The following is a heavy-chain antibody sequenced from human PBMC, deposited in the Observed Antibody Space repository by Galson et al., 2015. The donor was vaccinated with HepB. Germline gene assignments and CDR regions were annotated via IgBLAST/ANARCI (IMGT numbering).Heavy chain of an antibody. CDR1: GFSLSTHREA. CDR3: AHTHRVAGPNEGEFFDF. D-gene: IGHD2-15*01. Sequence: PALVKPTQTLTLTCIFSGFSLSTHREAVGWIRQSPGKALEWLVILYWDDDRRYSHNPSLRSRLTITGDFPRNRVVLTLTNVGPMDTGTYYCAHTHRVAGPNEGEFFDFWGQGAQVTVSS. J-gene: IGHJ4*02. V-gene: IGHV2-5*02. CDR2: LYWDDDR.